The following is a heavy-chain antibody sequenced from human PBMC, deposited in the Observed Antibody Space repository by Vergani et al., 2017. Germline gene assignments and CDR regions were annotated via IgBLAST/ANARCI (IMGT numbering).Heavy chain of an antibody. J-gene: IGHJ5*02. CDR2: IYYSGST. Sequence: QVQLQESGPGLVKPSETLSLTCTVSGCSISSHYWSWIRQPPGKGLEWIGYIYYSGSTNYNPSLKSRVTISVDTSKNQFSLKLSSVTAADTAVYYCARYNRGYSSSWFDPWGQGTLVTVSS. CDR1: GCSISSHY. D-gene: IGHD6-13*01. CDR3: ARYNRGYSSSWFDP. V-gene: IGHV4-59*11.